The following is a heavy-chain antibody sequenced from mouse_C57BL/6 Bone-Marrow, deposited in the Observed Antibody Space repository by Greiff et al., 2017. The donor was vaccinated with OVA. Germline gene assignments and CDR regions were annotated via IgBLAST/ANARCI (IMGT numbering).Heavy chain of an antibody. CDR1: GYTFTSYW. Sequence: VQLQQSGAELVRPGSSVKLSCKASGYTFTSYWMHWVKQRPIQGLEWIGNIDPSDSETHYNQKFKDKATLTVDKSSSTAYMQLSSLTSEDSAVYYCARWGFDGYAMDYWGQGTSVTVSS. CDR3: ARWGFDGYAMDY. CDR2: IDPSDSET. J-gene: IGHJ4*01. V-gene: IGHV1-52*01.